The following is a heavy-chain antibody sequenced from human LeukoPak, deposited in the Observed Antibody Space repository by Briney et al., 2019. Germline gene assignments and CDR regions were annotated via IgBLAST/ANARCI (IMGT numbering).Heavy chain of an antibody. J-gene: IGHJ5*02. CDR3: ATGFYDST. D-gene: IGHD3-22*01. V-gene: IGHV3-15*07. CDR2: IRRNSDGGTI. Sequence: GSLRLSCATSGFTFSNAWMNWVRQAPGKGLEWVGRIRRNSDGGTIAYAAPVKGRFTLSRDDSKTTLYLQMNSLQTEDTAVYYCATGFYDSTWGQGTLVTVSS. CDR1: GFTFSNAW.